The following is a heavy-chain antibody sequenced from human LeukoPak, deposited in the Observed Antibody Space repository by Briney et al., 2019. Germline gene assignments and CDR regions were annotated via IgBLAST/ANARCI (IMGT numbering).Heavy chain of an antibody. V-gene: IGHV1-69*13. J-gene: IGHJ5*02. CDR1: GGTFSIYA. D-gene: IGHD2-2*01. CDR3: ARACSSTSCQVPHWFDP. CDR2: IIPIFGTA. Sequence: ASVKVSCKASGGTFSIYAISWVRQAPGQGLEWMGGIIPIFGTANYAQKFQGRVTITADESTSTAYMELSSLRSEDTAVYYCARACSSTSCQVPHWFDPWGQGTLVTVSS.